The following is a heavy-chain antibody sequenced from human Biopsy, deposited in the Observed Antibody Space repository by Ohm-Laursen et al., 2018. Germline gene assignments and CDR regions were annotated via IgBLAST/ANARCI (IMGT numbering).Heavy chain of an antibody. V-gene: IGHV4-59*07. CDR2: IYYSGST. D-gene: IGHD1-26*01. CDR1: GGSIYNFF. J-gene: IGHJ4*02. Sequence: SDTLSLTCTVSGGSIYNFFWSWIRQPPGKGLEWIGYIYYSGSTNYNPSPKSRVTISVDRSKNHFSLELSSVTAADTAVYYCARVGVGAPSIDYFDSWGQGALVTVSS. CDR3: ARVGVGAPSIDYFDS.